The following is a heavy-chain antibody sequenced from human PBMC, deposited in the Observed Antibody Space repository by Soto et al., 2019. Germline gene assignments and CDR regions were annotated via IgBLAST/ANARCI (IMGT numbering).Heavy chain of an antibody. V-gene: IGHV3-21*06. CDR1: GFTFGSFT. J-gene: IGHJ4*02. D-gene: IGHD3-16*01. CDR2: ISSSSAYI. CDR3: ARDGLTFGGD. Sequence: EVHLVEAGGGLVKPGESLTLSCAASGFTFGSFTLNWVRQAPGKGLEWVSSISSSSAYIYYAESVKGRFTISRDNARSTVYLQMNSLRLDDTAVYFCARDGLTFGGDWGQGTLVAVSS.